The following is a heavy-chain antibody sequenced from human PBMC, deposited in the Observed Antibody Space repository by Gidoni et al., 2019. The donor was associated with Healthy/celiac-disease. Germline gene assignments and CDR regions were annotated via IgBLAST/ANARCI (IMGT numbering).Heavy chain of an antibody. CDR3: ARQGTTVTTPFGY. CDR1: GGSISRSSYY. J-gene: IGHJ4*02. Sequence: QLQLQESGPGLVMPSETLSLTCTVSGGSISRSSYYWDWFRQPPRKGLEWIGSIYYSGSTYYNPSLKSRVTISVETSKIQFSLKLSSVTAADTAVYYCARQGTTVTTPFGYWGQGTLVTVSS. CDR2: IYYSGST. D-gene: IGHD4-17*01. V-gene: IGHV4-39*01.